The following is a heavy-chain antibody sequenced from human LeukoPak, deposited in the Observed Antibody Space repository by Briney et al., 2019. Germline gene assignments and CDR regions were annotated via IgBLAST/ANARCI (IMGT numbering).Heavy chain of an antibody. CDR1: GFSFSSYA. J-gene: IGHJ4*02. V-gene: IGHV3-64*01. CDR3: ARVGYGGNLDY. D-gene: IGHD4-23*01. Sequence: GGSLRLSCAASGFSFSSYAMHWVRQAPGRGLEYVSAISNNGGDTYYANSVKGRSTISRDNSKNTLYLQMGSLRAEDMAVYYCARVGYGGNLDYWGQGTLVTVSS. CDR2: ISNNGGDT.